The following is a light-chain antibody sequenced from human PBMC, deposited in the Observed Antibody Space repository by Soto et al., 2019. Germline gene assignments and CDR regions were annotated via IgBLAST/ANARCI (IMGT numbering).Light chain of an antibody. CDR3: QSYDSSLSGSV. J-gene: IGLJ2*01. V-gene: IGLV1-40*01. CDR1: SSNIGAGSD. CDR2: ANN. Sequence: QSVVTQPPSVSGAPGQSVTISCTGSSSNIGAGSDVHWYQHLPGTPPKVLIYANNNRPSGVPDRFSGSKSGTSASLSITGLQAEDEADYYCQSYDSSLSGSVFGGGTKLTV.